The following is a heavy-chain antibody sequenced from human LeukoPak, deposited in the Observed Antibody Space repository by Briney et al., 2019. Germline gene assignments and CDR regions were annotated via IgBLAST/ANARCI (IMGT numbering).Heavy chain of an antibody. D-gene: IGHD3-10*01. CDR2: ISSSSSYI. CDR3: ARGEYGSGSYHIDY. CDR1: GFTFSSYS. V-gene: IGHV3-21*01. Sequence: HPGGSLRLSCAASGFTFSSYSMNWVRQAPGKGLEWVSFISSSSSYIYYADSVKGRFTISRDNAKNSLYLQMNSLRAEDTAVYYCARGEYGSGSYHIDYWGQGTLVTVSS. J-gene: IGHJ4*02.